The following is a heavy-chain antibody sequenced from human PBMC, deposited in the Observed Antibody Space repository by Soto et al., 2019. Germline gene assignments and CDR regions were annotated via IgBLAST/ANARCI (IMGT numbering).Heavy chain of an antibody. D-gene: IGHD6-13*01. CDR3: ARESSTSGIVCGMDV. J-gene: IGHJ6*02. Sequence: ASVKASCKAPGYTFTGYYMHWVRQAPGQGLEWMGWINPNSGGTNYAQKFQGWVTMTRDTSISTAYMELSRLRSDDTAVYYCARESSTSGIVCGMDVWGQGTTVTVSS. CDR1: GYTFTGYY. V-gene: IGHV1-2*04. CDR2: INPNSGGT.